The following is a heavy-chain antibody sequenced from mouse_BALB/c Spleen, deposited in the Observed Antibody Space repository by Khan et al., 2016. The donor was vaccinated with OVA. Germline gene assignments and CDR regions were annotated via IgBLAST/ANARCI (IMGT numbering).Heavy chain of an antibody. CDR1: GFNIKDPY. D-gene: IGHD2-1*01. CDR2: IDPANGNT. CDR3: ASEGNYYAPFAY. J-gene: IGHJ3*01. V-gene: IGHV14-3*02. Sequence: VQLQQPGAELVKPGASVKLSCTASGFNIKDPYMHWVKQRPEQGLEWIGRIDPANGNTKYDPKFQGKATITAETSSNTAYLQLSSLTSAGTALYYGASEGNYYAPFAYWGQGTLVTVSA.